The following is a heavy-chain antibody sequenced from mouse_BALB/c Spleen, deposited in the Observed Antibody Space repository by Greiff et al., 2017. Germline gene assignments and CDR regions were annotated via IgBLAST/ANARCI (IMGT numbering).Heavy chain of an antibody. Sequence: EVQLQQSGPELVKPGASVKVSCKASGYAFTSYNMYWVKQSHGKSLEWIGYIDPYNGGTSYNQKFKGKATLTVDKSSSTAYMHLNSLTSEDSAVYYCARGNYYGSSPWYAMDYWGQGTSVTVSS. CDR2: IDPYNGGT. CDR3: ARGNYYGSSPWYAMDY. V-gene: IGHV1S135*01. J-gene: IGHJ4*01. CDR1: GYAFTSYN. D-gene: IGHD1-1*01.